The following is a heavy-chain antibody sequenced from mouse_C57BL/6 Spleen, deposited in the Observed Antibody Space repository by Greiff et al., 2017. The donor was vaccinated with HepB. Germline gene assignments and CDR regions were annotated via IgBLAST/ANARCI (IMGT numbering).Heavy chain of an antibody. CDR2: ISSGGSYT. Sequence: EVKVVESGGDLVKPGGSLKLSCAASGFTFSSYGMSWVRQTPDKRLEWVATISSGGSYTYYPDSVKGRFTISRDNAKNTLYLQMSSLKSEDTAMYYCARQAYYSDWYFDVWGTGTTVTVSS. V-gene: IGHV5-6*01. CDR1: GFTFSSYG. D-gene: IGHD2-12*01. CDR3: ARQAYYSDWYFDV. J-gene: IGHJ1*03.